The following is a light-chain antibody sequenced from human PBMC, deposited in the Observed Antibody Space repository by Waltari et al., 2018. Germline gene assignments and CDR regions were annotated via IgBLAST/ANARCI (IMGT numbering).Light chain of an antibody. Sequence: DIQMTQSPSSLSAFVGNRVPIPCRASQGIRNSVDWFQQKPGKDPKALMYCASTLHSGVPSRFIGSGFGTDFTLTISGLQPEDLSTYYCLQYDSYPRTFGQGTKVEIK. CDR3: LQYDSYPRT. V-gene: IGKV1-16*01. J-gene: IGKJ1*01. CDR2: CAS. CDR1: QGIRNS.